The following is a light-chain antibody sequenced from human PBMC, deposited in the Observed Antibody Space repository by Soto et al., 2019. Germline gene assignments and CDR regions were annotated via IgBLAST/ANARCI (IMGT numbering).Light chain of an antibody. CDR3: QQFNTFPIA. J-gene: IGKJ5*01. CDR2: DVS. Sequence: AIQLTQSPSSLSASVGDRVTITCRASQDIRGALAWYQQKPGKPPKLLIFDVSSLQSGVPSRFSGSGSGTECTLTISSLQAEDFATYYCQQFNTFPIAFGQGTRLEIK. CDR1: QDIRGA. V-gene: IGKV1-13*02.